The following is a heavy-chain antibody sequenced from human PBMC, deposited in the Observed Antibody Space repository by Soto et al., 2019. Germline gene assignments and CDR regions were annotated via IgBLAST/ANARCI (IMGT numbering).Heavy chain of an antibody. CDR1: GGSFSGYY. J-gene: IGHJ4*02. D-gene: IGHD6-13*01. Sequence: PSETLSLTCAVYGGSFSGYYWSWIRQPPGKGLEWIGEINHSGSTNYNPSLKSRVTISVDTSKNQFSLKLSSVTAADTAVYYCAGSNFDYWGQGTLVTVSS. CDR3: AGSNFDY. V-gene: IGHV4-34*01. CDR2: INHSGST.